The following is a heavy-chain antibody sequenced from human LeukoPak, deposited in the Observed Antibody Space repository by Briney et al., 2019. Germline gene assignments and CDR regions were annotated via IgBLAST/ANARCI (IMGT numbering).Heavy chain of an antibody. CDR1: GFTFSDYN. D-gene: IGHD2-15*01. CDR2: ISRSGSTK. V-gene: IGHV3-11*01. Sequence: GGSLRLSCAASGFTFSDYNMRWIRQAPGKGLEWVSSISRSGSTKYYADSVKGRFTISRDNAKNSLFLQMNSLRAEDTAVYYCARVVAARKNYFDYWGQGTLVTVSS. CDR3: ARVVAARKNYFDY. J-gene: IGHJ4*02.